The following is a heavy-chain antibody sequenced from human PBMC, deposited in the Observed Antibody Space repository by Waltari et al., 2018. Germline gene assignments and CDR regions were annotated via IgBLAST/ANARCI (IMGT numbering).Heavy chain of an antibody. CDR3: ARENAQQLVPGAFDI. CDR2: IYYSGST. J-gene: IGHJ3*02. D-gene: IGHD6-13*01. CDR1: GGSISRGGYY. V-gene: IGHV4-31*03. Sequence: QVQLQESGPGLVKPSQTLSLTCTVTGGSISRGGYYWSWIRRNPGNGLEWIGYIYYSGSTYYNPSLKSRVTISVDTSKNQFSLKLSSVTAADTAVYYCARENAQQLVPGAFDIWGQGTMVTVSS.